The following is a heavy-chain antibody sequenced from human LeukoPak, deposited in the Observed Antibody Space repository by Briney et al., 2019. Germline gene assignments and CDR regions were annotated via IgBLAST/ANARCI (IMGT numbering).Heavy chain of an antibody. Sequence: GSLRLSCAASGFTFSSYAMHWVRQAPGKGLEWVAVISYDGSNKYYADSVKGRFTISRDNSKNTLYLQMNSLRAEDTAVYYCARDRSSSRYVGTDYWGQGTLVTVSS. D-gene: IGHD6-13*01. CDR3: ARDRSSSRYVGTDY. CDR1: GFTFSSYA. CDR2: ISYDGSNK. J-gene: IGHJ4*02. V-gene: IGHV3-30-3*01.